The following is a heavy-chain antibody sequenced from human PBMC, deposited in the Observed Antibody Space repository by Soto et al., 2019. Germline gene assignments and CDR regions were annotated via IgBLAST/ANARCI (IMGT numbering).Heavy chain of an antibody. CDR3: ARRSPCSGGSCYFDY. D-gene: IGHD2-15*01. CDR2: VSAYNGNT. V-gene: IGHV1-18*01. Sequence: ASVKVSCKASGYTFTSYGISWVRQAPGQGLEWMGWVSAYNGNTNYAQKHQGRVTMTTDTSTSTAYMELRSLRSDDTAVYYCARRSPCSGGSCYFDYWGQGTLVTVSS. CDR1: GYTFTSYG. J-gene: IGHJ4*02.